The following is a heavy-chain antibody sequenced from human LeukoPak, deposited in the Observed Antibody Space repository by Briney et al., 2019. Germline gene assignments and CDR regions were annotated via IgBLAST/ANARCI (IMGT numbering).Heavy chain of an antibody. CDR3: AKPTLGDGVCFGDLYLDS. CDR2: ISGSGGST. D-gene: IGHD3-10*01. V-gene: IGHV3-23*01. Sequence: PGGSLRLSCAASGFTFSSYAMSWVRQAPGKGLEWVSAISGSGGSTYYADSVKGRFTISRDNSKNTLYLQMDSLRAEDTAVYYCAKPTLGDGVCFGDLYLDSWGLGTLVTVSP. J-gene: IGHJ4*02. CDR1: GFTFSSYA.